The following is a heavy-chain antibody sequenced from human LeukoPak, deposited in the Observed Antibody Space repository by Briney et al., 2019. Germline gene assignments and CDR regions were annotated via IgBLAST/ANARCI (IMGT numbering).Heavy chain of an antibody. V-gene: IGHV3-23*01. Sequence: SGGSLRLSCAASGFSFSSYAMSWVRQAPGKGLEWVSAISGSGGSTYYADSVKGRFTISRDNSKNTLYLQMNSLRAEDTAVYYCAKDFEYYYDSSGYAFDYWGQGTLVTVSS. CDR3: AKDFEYYYDSSGYAFDY. J-gene: IGHJ4*02. D-gene: IGHD3-22*01. CDR2: ISGSGGST. CDR1: GFSFSSYA.